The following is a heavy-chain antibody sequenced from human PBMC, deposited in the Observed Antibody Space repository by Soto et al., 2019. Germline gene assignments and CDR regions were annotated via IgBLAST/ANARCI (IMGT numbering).Heavy chain of an antibody. D-gene: IGHD2-2*01. CDR1: GFTFSSYG. CDR2: ISYDGSNK. J-gene: IGHJ5*02. CDR3: AKDGLYCSSTSCYLPVNWFDP. Sequence: SLRLSCAASGFTFSSYGMHWVRQAPGKGLEWVAVISYDGSNKYYADSVKGRFTISRDNSKNTLYLQMNSLRAEDTAVYYCAKDGLYCSSTSCYLPVNWFDPWGQGTLVTVSS. V-gene: IGHV3-30*18.